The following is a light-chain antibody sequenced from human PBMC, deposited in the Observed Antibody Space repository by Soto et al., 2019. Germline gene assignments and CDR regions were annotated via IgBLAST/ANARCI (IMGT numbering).Light chain of an antibody. CDR2: GVS. J-gene: IGLJ1*01. CDR3: ISYTGSSTSYV. CDR1: RSDIGSYNY. V-gene: IGLV2-14*01. Sequence: QSALTHPASGSGSPGQSITISYRGTRSDIGSYNYVAWYQQFPGRTPKILIYGVSTRPSGVSSRFSGSKSGNTASLTISGLQAEDEADYYCISYTGSSTSYVFGSGTKVTVL.